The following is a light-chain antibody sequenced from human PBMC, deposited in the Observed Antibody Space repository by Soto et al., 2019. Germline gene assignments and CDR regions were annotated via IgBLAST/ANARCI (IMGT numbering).Light chain of an antibody. CDR3: FSFTTTSTHV. CDR1: GADYD. J-gene: IGLJ1*01. Sequence: QSVLTQPPSVSGAPGQTVTISCTGSGADYDVHWYKQLPGSAPKLLIYGTTNRPSGVSNRFSGSKSGNTAYLTISGLQVEDEAEYFCFSFTTTSTHVFGTGTKVTVL. V-gene: IGLV1-40*01. CDR2: GTT.